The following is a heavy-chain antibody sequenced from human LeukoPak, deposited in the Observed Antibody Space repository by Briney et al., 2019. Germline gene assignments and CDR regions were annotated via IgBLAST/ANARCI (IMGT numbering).Heavy chain of an antibody. CDR3: ARLHYDYVWGSYRYYYYYYMDV. J-gene: IGHJ6*03. Sequence: ASVKVSCKASGYTFTSYDINWVRQATGQGLEWMGWMNPNSGNTGYAQKFQGRVTITRNTSISTAYMELSSLRSEDTAVYYCARLHYDYVWGSYRYYYYYYMDVWGKGTTVTVSS. D-gene: IGHD3-16*02. CDR2: MNPNSGNT. V-gene: IGHV1-8*01. CDR1: GYTFTSYD.